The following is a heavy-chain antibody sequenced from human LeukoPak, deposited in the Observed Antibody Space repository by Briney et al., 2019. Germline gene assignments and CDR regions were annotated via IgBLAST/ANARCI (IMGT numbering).Heavy chain of an antibody. D-gene: IGHD6-13*01. Sequence: SETLSLTCAVSGGSISSSNWGSWVRQPPGKGLVWIGEIYHSGSTNYNPSLKSRVTISVDKSKNQFSLKLSSVTAADTAVYYCARDTKGIAAEAWGQGTLVTVSS. CDR3: ARDTKGIAAEA. CDR1: GGSISSSNW. J-gene: IGHJ5*02. CDR2: IYHSGST. V-gene: IGHV4-4*02.